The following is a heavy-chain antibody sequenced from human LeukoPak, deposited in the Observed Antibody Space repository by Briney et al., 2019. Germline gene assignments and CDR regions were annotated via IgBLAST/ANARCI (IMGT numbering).Heavy chain of an antibody. CDR3: ARDFLARYCSSTSCSDSY. D-gene: IGHD2-2*01. V-gene: IGHV1-18*01. CDR2: ISAYNGNT. J-gene: IGHJ4*02. Sequence: PGASVKVSCKASGYTFTSYGISWVRQAPGQGLEWMGWISAYNGNTNYAQKLQGRVTMTTDASTSTAYMELRSLRSDDTAVYYCARDFLARYCSSTSCSDSYWGQGTLVTVSS. CDR1: GYTFTSYG.